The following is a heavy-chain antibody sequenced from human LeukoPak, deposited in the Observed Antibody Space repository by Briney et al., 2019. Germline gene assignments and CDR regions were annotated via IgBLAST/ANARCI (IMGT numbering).Heavy chain of an antibody. CDR2: IKEDGTDK. Sequence: GSMRLSCSASGFTFSLYWMSWVRQAPGKGLEWVANIKEDGTDKYYVDSVKGRFTISRDNAKNSLYLQMNSLRAEDTAVYYCARARDVFAYWGQGTLVTVSS. CDR1: GFTFSLYW. J-gene: IGHJ4*02. CDR3: ARARDVFAY. D-gene: IGHD2-21*02. V-gene: IGHV3-7*01.